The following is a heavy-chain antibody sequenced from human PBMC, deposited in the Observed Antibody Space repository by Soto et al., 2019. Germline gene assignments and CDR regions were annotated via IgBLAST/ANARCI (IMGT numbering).Heavy chain of an antibody. CDR2: MIAYNGNT. Sequence: SGNVSCQALVYRSRNYDISRVLQAPGQGLEWMGWMIAYNGNTHYEEKFQGRLTMSTDTFTSTAYMELKSLRSDDTALYYCATDPSPQQLVTNWFHGWAQGTLVIVSS. CDR1: VYRSRNYD. J-gene: IGHJ5*02. CDR3: ATDPSPQQLVTNWFHG. V-gene: IGHV1-18*01. D-gene: IGHD6-13*01.